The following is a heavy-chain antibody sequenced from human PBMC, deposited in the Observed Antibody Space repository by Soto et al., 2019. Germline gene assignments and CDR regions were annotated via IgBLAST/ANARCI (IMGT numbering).Heavy chain of an antibody. V-gene: IGHV3-53*01. J-gene: IGHJ6*02. CDR2: IYNDGTT. Sequence: GGSLRLSCTAYGLSVRNNYMSWVRQAPGMGLEWVSVIYNDGTTYYADSVKGRFTLSRDTSKNTLSLQMDSLRAEDTAVYYCVRPLPSGRNYGMDVWGQGTTVTVSS. D-gene: IGHD3-10*01. CDR1: GLSVRNNY. CDR3: VRPLPSGRNYGMDV.